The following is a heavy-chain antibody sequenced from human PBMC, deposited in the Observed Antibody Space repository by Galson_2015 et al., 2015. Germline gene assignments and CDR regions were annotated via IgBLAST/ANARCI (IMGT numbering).Heavy chain of an antibody. D-gene: IGHD6-13*01. V-gene: IGHV3-23*01. Sequence: SLRLSCAASGFTFSSYAMSWVRQAPGKGLKWVSAISGSGGSTYYADSVKGRFTISRDNSKNTLYLQMNSLRAEDTAVYYCAKGGGMDSSSWYLKGYYFDYWGQGTLVTVSS. J-gene: IGHJ4*02. CDR3: AKGGGMDSSSWYLKGYYFDY. CDR2: ISGSGGST. CDR1: GFTFSSYA.